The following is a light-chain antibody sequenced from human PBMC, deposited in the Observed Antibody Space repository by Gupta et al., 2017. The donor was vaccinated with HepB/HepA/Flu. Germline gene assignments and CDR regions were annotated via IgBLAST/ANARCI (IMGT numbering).Light chain of an antibody. CDR3: GTWDSSLSAGV. V-gene: IGLV1-51*01. CDR2: DNN. CDR1: SSNIGNNY. J-gene: IGLJ2*01. Sequence: SVLTQPPSVSAAPGQKVTISCSGSSSNIGNNYVSWYQQLPGTAPKLLIYDNNKRPSGIPDRFSGSKSGTSATLGITGLQTGEEADYYCGTWDSSLSAGVFGGGTKLTVL.